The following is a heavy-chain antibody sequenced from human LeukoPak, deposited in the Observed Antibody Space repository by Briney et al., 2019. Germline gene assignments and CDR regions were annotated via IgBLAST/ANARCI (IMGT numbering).Heavy chain of an antibody. V-gene: IGHV4-4*02. CDR3: ARARLGELSSQDAFDI. J-gene: IGHJ3*02. CDR1: GGSISSSNW. CDR2: IYHSGST. D-gene: IGHD3-16*02. Sequence: SETLSLTCAVSGGSISSSNWWSWVRPPPGKGLEWIGEIYHSGSTNYNPSLKSRVTISVDKSKNQFSLKLSSVTAADTAVYYCARARLGELSSQDAFDIWGQGTMVTVSS.